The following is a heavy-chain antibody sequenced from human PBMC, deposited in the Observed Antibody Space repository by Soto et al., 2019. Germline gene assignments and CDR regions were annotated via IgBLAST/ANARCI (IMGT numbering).Heavy chain of an antibody. Sequence: QLQLQESGSGLVKPSQTLSFTCAVSGGSISSGGYSWSWIRQPPGKDLEWIGYIYHSGSTYYNPSLKSRVTISVARSKNQFSLKLLSVTAADTAVYYCAAGGGLPRYYWGQGTLVTVSS. CDR1: GGSISSGGYS. CDR2: IYHSGST. CDR3: AAGGGLPRYY. D-gene: IGHD1-26*01. J-gene: IGHJ4*02. V-gene: IGHV4-30-2*01.